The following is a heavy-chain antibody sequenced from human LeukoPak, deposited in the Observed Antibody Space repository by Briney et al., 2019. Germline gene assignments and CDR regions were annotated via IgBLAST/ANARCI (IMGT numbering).Heavy chain of an antibody. Sequence: GGSLRLSCAASGFTFSNAWMSWVRQAPGKGLEWVGRIKSKTDGGTTDYAAPVKGRFTISRDDSKNTLYLQMNSLKTEDTAVYYCTTDHENYYGSGSNEFFPGTTFGFWGQGTLVTVSS. J-gene: IGHJ4*02. V-gene: IGHV3-15*01. CDR1: GFTFSNAW. CDR3: TTDHENYYGSGSNEFFPGTTFGF. CDR2: IKSKTDGGTT. D-gene: IGHD3-10*01.